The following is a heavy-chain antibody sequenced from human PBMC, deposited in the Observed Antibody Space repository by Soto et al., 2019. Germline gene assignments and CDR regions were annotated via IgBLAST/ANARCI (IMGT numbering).Heavy chain of an antibody. D-gene: IGHD3-16*01. CDR1: GGTFSSYA. CDR2: IIPIFGTA. Sequence: GASVKVSCKASGGTFSSYAISWVRQAPGQGLEWMGGIIPIFGTANYAQKFQGRVTITADESTSTAYMELSSLRSEDTAVYYCARQQTVGVHLTFDPCGQGTLVTVSS. J-gene: IGHJ5*02. CDR3: ARQQTVGVHLTFDP. V-gene: IGHV1-69*13.